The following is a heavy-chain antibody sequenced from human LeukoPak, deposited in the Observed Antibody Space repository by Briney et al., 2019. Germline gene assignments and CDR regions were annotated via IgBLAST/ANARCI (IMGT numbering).Heavy chain of an antibody. CDR1: GYTFTSYY. CDR2: ISAYNGNT. J-gene: IGHJ3*02. Sequence: ASVKVSCKASGYTFTSYYMHWVRQAPGQGLEWMGWISAYNGNTNYAQKLQGRVTMTTDTSTSTAYMELRRLRSDDTAVYYCAREDASAFDIWGQGTMVTVSS. V-gene: IGHV1-18*04. CDR3: AREDASAFDI.